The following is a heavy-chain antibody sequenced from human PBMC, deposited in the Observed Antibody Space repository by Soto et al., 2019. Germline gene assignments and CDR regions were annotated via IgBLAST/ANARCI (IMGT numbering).Heavy chain of an antibody. V-gene: IGHV3-48*02. Sequence: GGSLILSCAASGFTFTSYSMNWVRQAPGKGLEWVSYISSSSSTIYYADSMKGRFTISRDHAKNSLYLQVNSLRDEDTAVYYCVRGGATIFDYWGRGTLVTVSS. J-gene: IGHJ4*02. CDR1: GFTFTSYS. CDR3: VRGGATIFDY. CDR2: ISSSSSTI. D-gene: IGHD1-26*01.